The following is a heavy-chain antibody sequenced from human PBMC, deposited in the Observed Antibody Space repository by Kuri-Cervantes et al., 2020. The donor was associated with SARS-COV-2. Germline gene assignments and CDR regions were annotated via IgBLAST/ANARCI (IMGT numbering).Heavy chain of an antibody. CDR1: GGTFSSYA. V-gene: IGHV1-69*04. CDR3: ARAVDYMNAFDI. D-gene: IGHD4-11*01. CDR2: ITPILGTA. Sequence: SVKVSCKASGGTFSSYAISWVRQAPGQGLEWMGRITPILGTANYAQKFQGRVTITADKSTSTAYMELSSLRSEDTAVYYCARAVDYMNAFDIWGQGTMVTVSS. J-gene: IGHJ3*02.